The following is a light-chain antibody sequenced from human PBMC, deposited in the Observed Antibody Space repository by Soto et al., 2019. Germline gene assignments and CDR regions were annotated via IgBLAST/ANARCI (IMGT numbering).Light chain of an antibody. CDR3: HHYGTSPPYP. J-gene: IGKJ2*01. CDR1: QSVASSS. CDR2: GAS. V-gene: IGKV3-20*01. Sequence: EIVLTQSPGTLSLSPGEGATLSCRATQSVASSSLAWYQQKPGQAPRLLIYGASSRATGIPDRFSGSGSGTDFTLTISRLEPEDCAVYYCHHYGTSPPYPFGLGTKLEI.